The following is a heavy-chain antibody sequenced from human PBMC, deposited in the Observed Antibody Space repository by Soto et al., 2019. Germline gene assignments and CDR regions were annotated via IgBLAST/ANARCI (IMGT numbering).Heavy chain of an antibody. CDR3: AKGQRDGYWGGRGNY. CDR2: ISGSGGST. J-gene: IGHJ4*02. CDR1: GFTFSSYA. V-gene: IGHV3-23*01. Sequence: GGSLRLSCAASGFTFSSYAMSWVRQAPGKGLEWISAISGSGGSTYYADSVKGRFTISRDNSRNTLYLQMNSLRAEDTAVYYCAKGQRDGYWGGRGNYWAERTLVSVAS. D-gene: IGHD2-21*01.